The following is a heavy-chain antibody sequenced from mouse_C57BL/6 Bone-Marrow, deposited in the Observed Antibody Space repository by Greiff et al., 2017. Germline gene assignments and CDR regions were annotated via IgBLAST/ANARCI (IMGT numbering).Heavy chain of an antibody. J-gene: IGHJ1*03. V-gene: IGHV8-8*01. CDR3: ARSRADCYYVFWYFDV. D-gene: IGHD2-3*01. CDR2: IWWDDDN. CDR1: GFSLSTFGLG. Sequence: ESGPGILQPSQTLSLTCSFSGFSLSTFGLGVGWIRQPSGKGLEWLAHIWWDDDNYYNPALKSRLTISKDTSKNQVFLKIANVDTADTATYYCARSRADCYYVFWYFDVWGTGTTVTVSS.